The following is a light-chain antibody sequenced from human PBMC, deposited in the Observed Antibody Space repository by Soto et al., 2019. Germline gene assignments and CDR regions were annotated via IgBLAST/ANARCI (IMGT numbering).Light chain of an antibody. CDR2: GAS. CDR3: KQYGRSGK. Sequence: ESLLTQSPCTLALSPGERATLSFRSSQSVSNNYLAWYQQKPGQAPSLLIYGASNRATGIPDRFSGSGSGTDLTLTTSRLENEDFAVYYRKQYGRSGKFGQGNKVDIK. J-gene: IGKJ1*01. V-gene: IGKV3-20*01. CDR1: QSVSNNY.